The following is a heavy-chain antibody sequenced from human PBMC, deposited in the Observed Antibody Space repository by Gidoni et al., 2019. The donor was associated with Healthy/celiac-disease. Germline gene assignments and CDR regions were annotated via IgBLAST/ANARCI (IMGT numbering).Heavy chain of an antibody. D-gene: IGHD6-19*01. J-gene: IGHJ4*02. CDR3: ARGGIAVAGGGIDY. Sequence: QVQLQESGPGLVKPSETLSLTCTVSGGSISSYYWSWIRQPPGKGLEWIGYIYYSGSTNYNPSLKSRVTISVDTSKNQFSLKLSSVTAADTAVYYWARGGIAVAGGGIDYWGQGTLVTVSS. CDR2: IYYSGST. CDR1: GGSISSYY. V-gene: IGHV4-59*01.